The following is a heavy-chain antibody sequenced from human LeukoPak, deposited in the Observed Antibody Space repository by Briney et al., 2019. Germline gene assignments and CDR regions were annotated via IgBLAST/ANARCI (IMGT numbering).Heavy chain of an antibody. V-gene: IGHV3-66*01. D-gene: IGHD3-10*01. CDR2: IYSGGST. CDR3: ASGERDYYGSGSSYYFDY. J-gene: IGHJ4*02. CDR1: GFTVSSNY. Sequence: GGSLRLSYAASGFTVSSNYMSWVRQAPGKGLEWVSVIYSGGSTYYADSVKGSFTISRDNSKNTLYLQMNSLRAEDTAVYYCASGERDYYGSGSSYYFDYWGQGTLVTVSS.